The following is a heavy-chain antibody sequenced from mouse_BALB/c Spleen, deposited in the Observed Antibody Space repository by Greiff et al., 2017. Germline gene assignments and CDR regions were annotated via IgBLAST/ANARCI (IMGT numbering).Heavy chain of an antibody. CDR1: GYSFTSYY. CDR2: IDPFNGGT. CDR3: ARDGNYEDAMDY. D-gene: IGHD2-1*01. V-gene: IGHV1S135*01. Sequence: EVKLQQSGPELMKPGASVKISCKASGYSFTSYYMHWVKQSHGKSLEWIGYIDPFNGGTSYNQKFKGKATLTVDKSSSTAYMHLSSLTSEDSAVYYCARDGNYEDAMDYWGQGTSVTVSS. J-gene: IGHJ4*01.